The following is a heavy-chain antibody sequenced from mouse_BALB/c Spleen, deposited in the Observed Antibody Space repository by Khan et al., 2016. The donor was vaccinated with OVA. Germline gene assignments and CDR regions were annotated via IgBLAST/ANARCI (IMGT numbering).Heavy chain of an antibody. CDR2: INPSTGYT. CDR3: ARRGLRWDFDY. D-gene: IGHD1-1*01. CDR1: GYTFINYW. J-gene: IGHJ2*01. Sequence: VQLVESGAELAKPGASVKMSCKASGYTFINYWILWVKQRPGQGLEWIGYINPSTGYTEYNQNFKDKATLNADKSSSTAYMQLSSLTSEDSAGYYGARRGLRWDFDYWGKGNTLTVS. V-gene: IGHV1-7*01.